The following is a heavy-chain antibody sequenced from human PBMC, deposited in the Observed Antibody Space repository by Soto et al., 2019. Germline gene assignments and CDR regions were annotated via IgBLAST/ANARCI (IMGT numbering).Heavy chain of an antibody. V-gene: IGHV1-69*13. CDR3: ASALGYCSGGSCFLYYYGMDV. Sequence: GASVKVSCKASGGTFSSYAISWVRQAPGQGLEWMGGIIPIFGTANYAQKFQGRVTITADESTSTAYMELSSLRSEDTAVYYCASALGYCSGGSCFLYYYGMDVWGQGTTVTVSS. D-gene: IGHD2-15*01. CDR1: GGTFSSYA. J-gene: IGHJ6*02. CDR2: IIPIFGTA.